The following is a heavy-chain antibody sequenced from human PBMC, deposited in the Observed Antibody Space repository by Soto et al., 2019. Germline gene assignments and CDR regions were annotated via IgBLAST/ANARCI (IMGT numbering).Heavy chain of an antibody. J-gene: IGHJ6*02. CDR1: GFDASVNF. CDR3: VRENYYYGMDV. Sequence: GGSLRLSCAASGFDASVNFMTWVRQAPGKGLEWVSAINNAGSTFYADSVKGRFTISRDDSKNTLFLQMNSLRVEDTAMYYCVRENYYYGMDVWGQGTAVTVSS. V-gene: IGHV3-66*01. CDR2: INNAGST.